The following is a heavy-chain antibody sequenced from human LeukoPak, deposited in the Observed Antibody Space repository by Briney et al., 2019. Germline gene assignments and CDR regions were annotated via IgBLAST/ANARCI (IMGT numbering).Heavy chain of an antibody. CDR1: GFTFSSYS. J-gene: IGHJ6*03. V-gene: IGHV3-21*01. D-gene: IGHD6-19*01. CDR3: ARVQWSAVARYYYYYYYMDV. Sequence: GGSLRLSCAASGFTFSSYSMNWVHQAPGKGLEWVSSISSSSSYIYYADSVKGRFTISRDNAKNSLYLQMNSLRAEDTAVYYCARVQWSAVARYYYYYYYMDVWGKGTTVTVSS. CDR2: ISSSSSYI.